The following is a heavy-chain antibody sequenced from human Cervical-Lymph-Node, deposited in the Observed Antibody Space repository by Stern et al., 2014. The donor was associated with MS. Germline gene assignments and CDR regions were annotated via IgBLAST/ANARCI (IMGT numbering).Heavy chain of an antibody. CDR3: TRAFFGSQFGY. J-gene: IGHJ4*02. D-gene: IGHD3-3*01. Sequence: QVQLQQSGAEVKKPGASVKVACEASGYTFSSFAIHWVRQVPGQRLEWLGWIIAGNGDTKYSQKFQDRVTITRDTSANTAYMEMSSLTSEDTAIYYCTRAFFGSQFGYWGQGTLVTVSS. CDR2: IIAGNGDT. V-gene: IGHV1-3*01. CDR1: GYTFSSFA.